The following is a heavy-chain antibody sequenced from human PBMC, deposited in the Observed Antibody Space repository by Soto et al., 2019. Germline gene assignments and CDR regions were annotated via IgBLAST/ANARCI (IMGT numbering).Heavy chain of an antibody. D-gene: IGHD5-12*01. CDR3: AKGTRWLQLGQHAF. CDR2: MSGSSGRT. Sequence: EVQLLESGGGLVQPGGSLRLSCAASGFTFSSYTMSWVRQAPGKGLEWVSGMSGSSGRTYYADSVKGRFTSSRDNAKNTLMLQMISLRVEDTAVYYCAKGTRWLQLGQHAFWGQGPLVTVS. J-gene: IGHJ4*02. V-gene: IGHV3-23*01. CDR1: GFTFSSYT.